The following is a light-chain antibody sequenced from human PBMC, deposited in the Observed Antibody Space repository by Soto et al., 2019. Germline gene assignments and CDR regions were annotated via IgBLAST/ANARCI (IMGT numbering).Light chain of an antibody. Sequence: EIVLTQSPGTLSLSPGERATLSCRASQSVSSSLLAWYKQKPGQAPRLLIYGASSRATGIPDRFSGSGSGADFTLTISRVEPEDFAVYYCQQYGSSPITFGQGTRLEIK. V-gene: IGKV3-20*01. CDR3: QQYGSSPIT. CDR1: QSVSSSL. J-gene: IGKJ5*01. CDR2: GAS.